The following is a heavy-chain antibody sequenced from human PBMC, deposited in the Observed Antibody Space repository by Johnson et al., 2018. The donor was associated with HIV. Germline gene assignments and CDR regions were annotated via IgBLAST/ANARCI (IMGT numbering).Heavy chain of an antibody. V-gene: IGHV3-66*01. Sequence: QLMESGGGVVRPGESLRLSCAASGFTFDDYAMHWVRQAPGMGLEWVSGIYSGGSTYYADSVKGRFTISRDNSKNTLYLQMNSLRAEDTAVYYCAREDSSSPAAAFDIWGQGTMVTVSS. CDR2: IYSGGST. J-gene: IGHJ3*02. D-gene: IGHD6-6*01. CDR1: GFTFDDYA. CDR3: AREDSSSPAAAFDI.